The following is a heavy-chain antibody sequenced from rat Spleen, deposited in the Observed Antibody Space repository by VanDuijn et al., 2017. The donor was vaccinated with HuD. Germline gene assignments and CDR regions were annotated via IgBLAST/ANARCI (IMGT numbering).Heavy chain of an antibody. V-gene: IGHV5-25*01. CDR1: GFTFTNYD. Sequence: EVQLVESGGGLVQPGRSLKLSCAASGFTFTNYDMAWVRQAPTKGLEWVASISTDGGNTYYRDSVKGRFTISRDNAKSTLYLQMDSLRSEDTATYYCTTTTVVTGWFAYWGQGTLVTVSS. CDR2: ISTDGGNT. CDR3: TTTTVVTGWFAY. D-gene: IGHD1-1*01. J-gene: IGHJ3*01.